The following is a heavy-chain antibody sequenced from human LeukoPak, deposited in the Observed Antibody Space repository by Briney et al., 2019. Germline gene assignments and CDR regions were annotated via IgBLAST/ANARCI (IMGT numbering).Heavy chain of an antibody. CDR1: GFTFSSYA. D-gene: IGHD3-22*01. V-gene: IGHV3-23*01. CDR2: ISGSGGST. CDR3: AKGAIVVVISGEYYFDY. J-gene: IGHJ4*02. Sequence: GGSLRLSCAASGFTFSSYAMSWVRQAPGKGLEWVSAISGSGGSTYYADSVKGRFTIPRDNSKNTLYLQMNSLRAEDTAVYYCAKGAIVVVISGEYYFDYWGQGTLVTVSS.